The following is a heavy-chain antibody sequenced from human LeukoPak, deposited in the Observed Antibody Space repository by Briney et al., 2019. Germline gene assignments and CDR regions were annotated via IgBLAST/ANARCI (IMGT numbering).Heavy chain of an antibody. CDR3: ARDRGPYDSSGYLGY. D-gene: IGHD3-22*01. V-gene: IGHV4-59*01. CDR1: GGSISSYY. CDR2: IYYSGST. Sequence: SETLSLTCTVSGGSISSYYWSWIRQPPGRGLEWIGYIYYSGSTNYNPSLKSRVTISVDTSKNQFSLKLSSVTAADTAVYYSARDRGPYDSSGYLGYWGQGTLVTVSS. J-gene: IGHJ4*02.